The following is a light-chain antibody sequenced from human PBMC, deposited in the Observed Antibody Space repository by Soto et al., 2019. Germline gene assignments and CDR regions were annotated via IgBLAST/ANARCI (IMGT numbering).Light chain of an antibody. J-gene: IGKJ4*01. V-gene: IGKV1-5*03. CDR3: QQYNSYPLT. Sequence: DIQMTQSPSTLSASVGDRVTITCRASKSISSWLAWYQQKPGKAPNLLIYKASSLESGVPSRFSVSGSWTEFTLTISSLQPDDFATYYCQQYNSYPLTFGGGTKVESK. CDR1: KSISSW. CDR2: KAS.